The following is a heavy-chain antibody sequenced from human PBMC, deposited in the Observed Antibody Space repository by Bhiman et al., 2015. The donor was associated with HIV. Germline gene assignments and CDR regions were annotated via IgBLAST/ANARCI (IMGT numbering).Heavy chain of an antibody. J-gene: IGHJ6*02. Sequence: EVQLVESGGGLVKPGGSLRLSCAASGFTFNNAWMSRVRQAPGKGLEWVGRIKSKTDGGTTDYPAPVKGRFTISRDNAKNSLFLQMNSLRAEDTAVYYCAREKAPWYYGMDVWGQGTTVTVSS. V-gene: IGHV3-15*01. CDR2: IKSKTDGGTT. CDR3: AREKAPWYYGMDV. CDR1: GFTFNNAW.